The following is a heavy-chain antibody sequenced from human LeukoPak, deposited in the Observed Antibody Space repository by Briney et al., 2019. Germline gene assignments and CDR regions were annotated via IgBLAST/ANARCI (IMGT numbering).Heavy chain of an antibody. Sequence: PGGSLRLSCAASGFTFSDYYMSWIRQAPGKGLEWVSYTSSSSSYTNYADSVKGRFTISRDNAKNSLYLQMNSLRAEDTAVYYCARDRIGHYGSGGFGGMDVWGKGTTVTVSS. CDR2: TSSSSSYT. CDR3: ARDRIGHYGSGGFGGMDV. J-gene: IGHJ6*04. V-gene: IGHV3-11*06. CDR1: GFTFSDYY. D-gene: IGHD3-10*01.